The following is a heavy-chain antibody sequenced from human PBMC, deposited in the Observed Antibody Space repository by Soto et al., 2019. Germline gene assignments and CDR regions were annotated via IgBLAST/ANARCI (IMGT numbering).Heavy chain of an antibody. CDR3: ARGNSVEARPGYYGMDV. Sequence: ASVKVSCKASGYTFTSYYMHWVRQAPGQGLEWMGIINPSGGSTSYAQKFQGRVTMTRDTSTSTVYMELSSLRSEDTAVYYCARGNSVEARPGYYGMDVWGRGTTVTVAS. D-gene: IGHD6-6*01. CDR1: GYTFTSYY. CDR2: INPSGGST. V-gene: IGHV1-46*01. J-gene: IGHJ6*02.